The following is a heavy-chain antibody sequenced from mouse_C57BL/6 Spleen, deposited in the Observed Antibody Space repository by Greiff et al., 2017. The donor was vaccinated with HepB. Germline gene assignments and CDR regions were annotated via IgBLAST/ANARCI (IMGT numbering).Heavy chain of an antibody. Sequence: EVQVVESGGGLVKPGGSLKLSCAASGFTFSSYAMSWVRQTPEKRLEWVATISDGGSYTYYPDNVKGRFTISRDNAKNNLYLQMSHLKSEDTAMYYCARDERGGGAMDYWGQGTSVTVSS. CDR3: ARDERGGGAMDY. J-gene: IGHJ4*01. CDR1: GFTFSSYA. V-gene: IGHV5-4*01. CDR2: ISDGGSYT.